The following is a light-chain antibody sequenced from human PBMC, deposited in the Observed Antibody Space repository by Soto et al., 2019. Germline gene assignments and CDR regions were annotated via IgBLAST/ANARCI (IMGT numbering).Light chain of an antibody. CDR2: AAS. J-gene: IGKJ1*01. Sequence: DIQLTQSPSFLSASVGDRVTITCRASQGISSYLAWYQQKPGKAPKLLIYAASTLQSGVPSRFSGSGSGTEFTLRISSLQPEDFATYYFQQLNSYPRTFGQGTKVEIK. V-gene: IGKV1-9*01. CDR3: QQLNSYPRT. CDR1: QGISSY.